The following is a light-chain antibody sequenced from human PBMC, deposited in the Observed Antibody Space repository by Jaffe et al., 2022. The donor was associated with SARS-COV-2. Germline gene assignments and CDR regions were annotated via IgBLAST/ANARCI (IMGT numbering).Light chain of an antibody. CDR1: SSNIGNNY. CDR3: GTWDSSLSAYV. J-gene: IGLJ1*01. V-gene: IGLV1-51*02. CDR2: ENT. Sequence: QSVLTQPPSVSAAPGQKVTISCSGSSSNIGNNYVSWYQQLPGTAPKPVIYENTKRPSGTPDRFSGSKSGTSATLGITGLQTGDEADYYCGTWDSSLSAYVLGTGTKVTVL.